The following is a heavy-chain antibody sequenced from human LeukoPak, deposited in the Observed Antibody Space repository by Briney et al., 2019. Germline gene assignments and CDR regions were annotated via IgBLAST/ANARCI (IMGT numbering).Heavy chain of an antibody. CDR3: AHRYCSGGSCYLTGDFDY. D-gene: IGHD2-15*01. V-gene: IGHV2-5*02. Sequence: SGPTLVNPTQTLTLTCTFSGFSLSTPGVGLGWIRQPPGKALDWLAPIYWDGDKRYSPSLKSKLTITKDTSKNQVVLTMTDMDPVDTATYYCAHRYCSGGSCYLTGDFDYWGQGTLVTVSS. J-gene: IGHJ4*02. CDR2: IYWDGDK. CDR1: GFSLSTPGVG.